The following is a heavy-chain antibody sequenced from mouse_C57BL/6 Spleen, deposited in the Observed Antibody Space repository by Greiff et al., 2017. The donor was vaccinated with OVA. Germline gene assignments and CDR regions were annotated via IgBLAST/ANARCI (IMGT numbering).Heavy chain of an antibody. CDR1: GYTFTDYN. CDR2: INPNNGGT. D-gene: IGHD1-1*01. V-gene: IGHV1-18*01. Sequence: EVQLQQSGPELVKPGASVKIPCKASGYTFTDYNMDWVKQSHGKSLEWIGDINPNNGGTIYNQKFKGKATLTVEQSSSTAYMELRSLTSEDTAVYDCARHYYGSRPPYAMDYWGQGTSVTVSS. J-gene: IGHJ4*01. CDR3: ARHYYGSRPPYAMDY.